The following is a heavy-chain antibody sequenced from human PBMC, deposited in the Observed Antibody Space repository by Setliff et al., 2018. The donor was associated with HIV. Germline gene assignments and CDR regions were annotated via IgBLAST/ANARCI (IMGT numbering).Heavy chain of an antibody. J-gene: IGHJ4*02. CDR2: VYHSGSS. CDR1: GDSISSYY. CDR3: ARSYGYNVDY. V-gene: IGHV4-59*01. Sequence: SETLSLTCTVSGDSISSYYWTWIRQPPGKGLEWIGYVYHSGSSNYNPSLQSRVTISVDTSKNQFFLILSSVTAADTAMYYCARSYGYNVDYWGQGKLVTVSS. D-gene: IGHD3-16*01.